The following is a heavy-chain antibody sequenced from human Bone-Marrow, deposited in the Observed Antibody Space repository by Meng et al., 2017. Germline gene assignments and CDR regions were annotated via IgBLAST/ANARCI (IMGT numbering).Heavy chain of an antibody. CDR2: INHSGST. V-gene: IGHV4-31*03. D-gene: IGHD3-10*01. J-gene: IGHJ4*02. CDR3: ARGRKLPYGSGSYLNY. CDR1: GGSISSGGYY. Sequence: VRLQDACPELVPPSQTLSLTCTVSGGSISSGGYYWSWIRQPPGKGLEWIGEINHSGSTNYTPSLKSRVTISVDTSKNQFSLKLSSVTAADTAVYYCARGRKLPYGSGSYLNYWGQGTLVTVSS.